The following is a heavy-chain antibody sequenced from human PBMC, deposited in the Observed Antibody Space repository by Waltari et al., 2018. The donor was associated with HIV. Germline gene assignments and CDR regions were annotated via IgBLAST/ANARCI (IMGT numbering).Heavy chain of an antibody. CDR1: GVPFSSEA. J-gene: IGHJ4*02. CDR3: AKNPLSGEGYFDY. V-gene: IGHV3-30*18. Sequence: QVQLVESGGGVVQPGRSLRLSCEASGVPFSSEAMHWVRQAPGKGLEWVAVIWYDGSNTYYADSVKGRFTISRDNSKNTLYLQMSSLRAEDTAMYYCAKNPLSGEGYFDYWGQGTLVTVSS. D-gene: IGHD2-15*01. CDR2: IWYDGSNT.